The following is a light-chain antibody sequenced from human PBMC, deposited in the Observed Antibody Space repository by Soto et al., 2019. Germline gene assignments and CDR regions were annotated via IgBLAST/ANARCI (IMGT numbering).Light chain of an antibody. V-gene: IGLV1-47*01. CDR2: RDD. J-gene: IGLJ3*02. CDR1: PSNIGSNF. CDR3: AAWDDRLSTCV. Sequence: QSVLTQPPSTSGTPGPRVTISCSGRPSNIGSNFVYLYQQLPGTAPKLLFYRDDQRPSGVPDRFSGSKSGTSASLAISGLRSADYADYYCAAWDDRLSTCVVGGGTEPAV.